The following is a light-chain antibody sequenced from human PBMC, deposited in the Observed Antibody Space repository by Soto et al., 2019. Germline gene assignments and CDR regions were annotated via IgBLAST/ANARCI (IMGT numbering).Light chain of an antibody. V-gene: IGKV3-15*01. CDR3: QQGHNWPLT. CDR2: GAS. Sequence: EIVMTQSPATLSVSPGESATLSCRASQSISSELAWYQQKHGQPPRLLLYGASTRATGVPARFTGSGSGSDFTLSLSGLQSEEFAVYYCQQGHNWPLTFGQGTRLQI. CDR1: QSISSE. J-gene: IGKJ2*01.